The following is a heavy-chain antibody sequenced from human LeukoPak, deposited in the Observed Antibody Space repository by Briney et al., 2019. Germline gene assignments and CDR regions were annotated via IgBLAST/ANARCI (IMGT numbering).Heavy chain of an antibody. Sequence: SETLSLTCAVSGGSLSSSSYYWGWIRQPPGKGLEWIGSIYYSGRTYYNPSLQSRVTISVDTSKNQFSLKLSSVTAADTAVYYCARGYDFWSGKTTFDYWGQGTLVTVSS. CDR2: IYYSGRT. CDR3: ARGYDFWSGKTTFDY. CDR1: GGSLSSSSYY. J-gene: IGHJ4*02. D-gene: IGHD3-3*01. V-gene: IGHV4-39*01.